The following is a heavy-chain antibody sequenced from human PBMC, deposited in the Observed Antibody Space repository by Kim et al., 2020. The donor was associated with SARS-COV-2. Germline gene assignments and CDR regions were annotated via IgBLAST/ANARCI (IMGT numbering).Heavy chain of an antibody. CDR1: GFTFSSYS. CDR2: ISSSSSYI. V-gene: IGHV3-21*01. J-gene: IGHJ6*02. CDR3: ARDSSVDYGMDV. Sequence: GGSLRLSCAASGFTFSSYSMNWVRQAPGKGLEWVSSISSSSSYIYYADSVKGRFTISRDNAKNSLYLQMNSLRAEDTAVYYCARDSSVDYGMDVWGQGTTVTVSS.